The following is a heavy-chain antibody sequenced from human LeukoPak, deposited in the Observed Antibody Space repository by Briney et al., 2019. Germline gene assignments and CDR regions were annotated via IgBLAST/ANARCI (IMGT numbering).Heavy chain of an antibody. J-gene: IGHJ4*02. Sequence: GALRLSFAASGFTFSIYAMSWVRQAPGKGLEWVSAISGSGGSTYYADSVKGRFTISRDNSKNTLYLQMNSLRAEDTAVYYCAKDLSENAVYWGQGTLVTVSS. D-gene: IGHD2/OR15-2a*01. CDR2: ISGSGGST. CDR1: GFTFSIYA. CDR3: AKDLSENAVY. V-gene: IGHV3-23*01.